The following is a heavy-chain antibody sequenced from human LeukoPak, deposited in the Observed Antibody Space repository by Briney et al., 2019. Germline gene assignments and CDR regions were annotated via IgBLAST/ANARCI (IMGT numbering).Heavy chain of an antibody. CDR3: AREPPERDCGGDCYDY. CDR1: GGTFSSYA. CDR2: IIPILGIA. V-gene: IGHV1-69*04. J-gene: IGHJ4*02. D-gene: IGHD2-21*02. Sequence: GASVKVSCKASGGTFSSYAISWVRQAPGQGLKWMGRIIPILGIANYAQKFQGRVTITADKSTSTAYMELSSLRSEDTAVYYCAREPPERDCGGDCYDYWGQGTLVTVSS.